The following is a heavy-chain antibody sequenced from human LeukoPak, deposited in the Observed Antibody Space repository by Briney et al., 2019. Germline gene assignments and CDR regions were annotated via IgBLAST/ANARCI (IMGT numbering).Heavy chain of an antibody. CDR3: ARRGRDGYNTEIYYYYYMDV. CDR1: GGSISSYY. CDR2: IYYSGST. Sequence: SETLSLTCTVSGGSISSYYWSWIRQPPGKGLEWIGYIYYSGSTNYNPSLKSRVTISVDTSKNQFSLKLSSVTAADTAVYYCARRGRDGYNTEIYYYYYMDVWGIGTTVTISS. D-gene: IGHD5-24*01. J-gene: IGHJ6*03. V-gene: IGHV4-59*08.